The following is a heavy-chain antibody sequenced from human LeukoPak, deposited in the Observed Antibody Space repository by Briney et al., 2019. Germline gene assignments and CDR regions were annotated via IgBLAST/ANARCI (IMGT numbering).Heavy chain of an antibody. CDR3: ARSRPPSYYDFWSGYYYYYYGMDV. D-gene: IGHD3-3*01. Sequence: SETLSLTCTVSGGSISSYYWSWIRQPPGKGLEWIGYIYYSGSTNYNPSLKSRVTISVDTSKNQFSLKLSSVTAADTAVYYCARSRPPSYYDFWSGYYYYYYGMDVWGQGTTVTVSS. V-gene: IGHV4-59*01. J-gene: IGHJ6*02. CDR1: GGSISSYY. CDR2: IYYSGST.